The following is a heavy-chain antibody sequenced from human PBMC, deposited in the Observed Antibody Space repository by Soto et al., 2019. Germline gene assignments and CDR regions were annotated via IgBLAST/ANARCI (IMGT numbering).Heavy chain of an antibody. D-gene: IGHD4-4*01. CDR1: GYSFTSYW. CDR3: ARLDYSTSSRWLDP. Sequence: GESLKISCKGSGYSFTSYWIAWVRQMPGKGLEWMGIIYPGDSDTRYSPSFQGQVTISADKSITTAYLQWSSVKASDTAMYYCARLDYSTSSRWLDPWGQGTQVTVS. CDR2: IYPGDSDT. J-gene: IGHJ5*02. V-gene: IGHV5-51*01.